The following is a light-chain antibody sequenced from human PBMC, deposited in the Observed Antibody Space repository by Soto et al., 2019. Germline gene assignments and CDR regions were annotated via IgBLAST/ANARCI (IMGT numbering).Light chain of an antibody. CDR2: GAS. J-gene: IGKJ1*01. Sequence: EIVMMQSPATLSVSPGERATLSCRASQSVSSNLAWYQQKPGQAPRLLIYGASTRATGIPARFSGSGPGTEFTLTISSLQSEDFAVYYCQQYNNWPRTFGQGTMADNK. CDR1: QSVSSN. V-gene: IGKV3-15*01. CDR3: QQYNNWPRT.